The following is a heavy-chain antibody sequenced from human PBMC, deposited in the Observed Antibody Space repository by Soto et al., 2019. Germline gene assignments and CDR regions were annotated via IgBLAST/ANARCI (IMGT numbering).Heavy chain of an antibody. J-gene: IGHJ4*02. D-gene: IGHD3-9*01. CDR2: IGSSSSYK. V-gene: IGHV3-11*05. CDR1: GFPFSDYY. CDR3: ARRRPTGYYNY. Sequence: QVQLVESGGDLVKPGGSLRLSCAASGFPFSDYYMSWIRQAPGKGLEWVSSIGSSSSYKNYADSVKGRFTISRDNAKNSLYLQMNSLRAEDTAVYYCARRRPTGYYNYWGQGTLVTVSA.